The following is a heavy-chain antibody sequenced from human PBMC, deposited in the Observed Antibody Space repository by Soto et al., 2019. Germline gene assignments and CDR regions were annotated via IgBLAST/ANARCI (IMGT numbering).Heavy chain of an antibody. D-gene: IGHD3-10*01. V-gene: IGHV3-74*01. Sequence: EVQLVESGGGLVQPGGFLRLSCAASGFTFSSYWMHWVRQAPGKGLVWVSRISNDGSSTSYADSVKGRFTISRDNAKNTLYLQMNSLRAEDTAVYYCTRSDYYGSGSYIYYYGMDVWGQGTTVTVSS. J-gene: IGHJ6*02. CDR1: GFTFSSYW. CDR3: TRSDYYGSGSYIYYYGMDV. CDR2: ISNDGSST.